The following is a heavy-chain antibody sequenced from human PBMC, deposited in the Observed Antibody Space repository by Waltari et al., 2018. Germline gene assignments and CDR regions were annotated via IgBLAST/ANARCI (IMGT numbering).Heavy chain of an antibody. CDR2: ISSSSSYI. CDR1: GFTFIRYG. J-gene: IGHJ4*02. Sequence: EVQLVESGGGLVKPGGSLSLPCAASGFTFIRYGMNWVRRAPGKGLEWVSSISSSSSYIYYADSVKGRFTISRDNAKNSLYLQMNSLRAEDTAVYYCAGIGGSGETFFDYWGQGTLVTVSS. D-gene: IGHD6-19*01. CDR3: AGIGGSGETFFDY. V-gene: IGHV3-21*01.